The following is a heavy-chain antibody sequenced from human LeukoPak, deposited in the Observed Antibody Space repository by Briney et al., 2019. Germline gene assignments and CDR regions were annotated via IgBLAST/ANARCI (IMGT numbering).Heavy chain of an antibody. CDR2: ISAGGGRT. CDR3: AKGHSDFGTGFDL. Sequence: GGSLRLSCAASGFRFSDFAMSWVRQAPGKGLECVSVISAGGGRTYSAESVKARFTISRDNSKNTLYLEMNSLTADDTAVYYCAKGHSDFGTGFDLWGQGTLVTVS. V-gene: IGHV3-23*01. D-gene: IGHD4-17*01. CDR1: GFRFSDFA. J-gene: IGHJ4*02.